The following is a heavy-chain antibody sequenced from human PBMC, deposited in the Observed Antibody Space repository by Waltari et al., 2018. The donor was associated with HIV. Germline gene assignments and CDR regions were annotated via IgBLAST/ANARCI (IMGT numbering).Heavy chain of an antibody. Sequence: QVQLVQSGAEVKKPGASVKVSCKVSGYTPTELSMHLVRKGPGKGLEWMGGFDPEDGETIYAQKFQGRVTMTEDTSTDTAYMELSSLRSEDTAVYYCAMGGRVVRGVYYGMDVWGQGTTVTVSS. CDR1: GYTPTELS. CDR2: FDPEDGET. V-gene: IGHV1-24*01. J-gene: IGHJ6*02. D-gene: IGHD3-10*01. CDR3: AMGGRVVRGVYYGMDV.